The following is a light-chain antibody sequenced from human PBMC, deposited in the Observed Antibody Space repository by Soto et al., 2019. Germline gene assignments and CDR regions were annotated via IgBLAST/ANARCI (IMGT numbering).Light chain of an antibody. CDR3: QQRTNWPPKYT. J-gene: IGKJ2*01. CDR1: QSVSSY. V-gene: IGKV3-11*01. Sequence: EIVLTQSPATLSLSPGERATLSCRASQSVSSYLAWYQQKPGQAPRLLIYDASNRATGIPARFSGSGSGTDFNLTISSLEPEDFAVYYCQQRTNWPPKYTFGQGTKLEIK. CDR2: DAS.